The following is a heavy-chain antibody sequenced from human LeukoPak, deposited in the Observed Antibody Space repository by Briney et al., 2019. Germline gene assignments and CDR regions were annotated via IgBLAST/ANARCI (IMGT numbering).Heavy chain of an antibody. CDR3: AREADYGDYDAFDI. D-gene: IGHD4-17*01. CDR1: GYTFNGYY. CDR2: INPNSGGT. Sequence: ASVKVSCKASGYTFNGYYMHWVRQAPGQGLEWMGWINPNSGGTNYAQKFQGRVTMTRDTSVSTAYMELSRLRSDDTAVYYCAREADYGDYDAFDIWGQGTMVTVSS. J-gene: IGHJ3*02. V-gene: IGHV1-2*02.